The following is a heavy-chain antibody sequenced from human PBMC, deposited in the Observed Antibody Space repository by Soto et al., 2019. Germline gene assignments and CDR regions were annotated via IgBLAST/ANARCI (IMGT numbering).Heavy chain of an antibody. CDR3: ARAVWFGELLYYYYYGMDV. Sequence: QVQLVQSGAEVKKPGSSVKVSCKASGGTFSSYAISWVRQAPGQGLEWMGGIIPIFGTANYAQKFQGRVTITADESTSTAYMELSSLRSEETAVYYCARAVWFGELLYYYYYGMDVWGQGTTVTVSS. CDR2: IIPIFGTA. CDR1: GGTFSSYA. J-gene: IGHJ6*02. D-gene: IGHD3-10*01. V-gene: IGHV1-69*01.